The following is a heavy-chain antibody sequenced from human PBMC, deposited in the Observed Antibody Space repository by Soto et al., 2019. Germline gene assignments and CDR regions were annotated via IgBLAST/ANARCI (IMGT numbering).Heavy chain of an antibody. J-gene: IGHJ1*01. V-gene: IGHV3-23*01. CDR3: AKYPEPYGCGSYCYTRDNYFQH. CDR2: VRGSGDVA. CDR1: GFTFSSYA. D-gene: IGHD2-21*02. Sequence: EVQLLESGGGLVQPGESLRLSCAASGFTFSSYAMNWVRQAPGKGLEWVSTVRGSGDVAFYADSVKGRFRISRDNSRNPRYLQMDSLRGEDTAVYYCAKYPEPYGCGSYCYTRDNYFQHWGEGALLMVSS.